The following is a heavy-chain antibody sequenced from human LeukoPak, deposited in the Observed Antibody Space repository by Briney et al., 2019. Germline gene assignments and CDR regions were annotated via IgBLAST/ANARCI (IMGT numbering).Heavy chain of an antibody. CDR3: ATDIDPWYYYGMDV. V-gene: IGHV3-30*03. Sequence: GRSLRLSCAASGFTFSSYAMYWVRQAPGKGLEWVAVISYDGSNKYHADSVKGRFTISRDNSKNTVYLQMNSLRAEDTAVYYCATDIDPWYYYGMDVWGQGTTVTVSS. J-gene: IGHJ6*02. CDR1: GFTFSSYA. D-gene: IGHD2-15*01. CDR2: ISYDGSNK.